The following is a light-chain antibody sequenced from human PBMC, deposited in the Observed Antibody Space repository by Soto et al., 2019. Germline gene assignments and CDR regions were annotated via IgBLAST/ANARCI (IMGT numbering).Light chain of an antibody. J-gene: IGLJ2*01. CDR2: DVS. CDR3: SSHTSSSTLV. CDR1: SSDVGGYNY. Sequence: QSALTQPASVSGSPGQSITISCTGTSSDVGGYNYVSWYQQHPGKAPKLMIYDVSNRPSGVSNRFSGSKSGNTASLTISGLEAEDEADYYYSSHTSSSTLVFGGGTKLTVL. V-gene: IGLV2-14*01.